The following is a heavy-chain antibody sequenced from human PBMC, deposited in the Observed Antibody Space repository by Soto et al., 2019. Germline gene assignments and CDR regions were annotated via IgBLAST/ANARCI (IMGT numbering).Heavy chain of an antibody. Sequence: SETLYLTCTVSGGSISSYYWSWIRQPPGKGLEWIGYIYYSGSTNYNPSLKSRVTISVDTSKNQFSLKLSSVTAADTAVYYCARVRYTGSWNWFDPWGQGTLVTVSS. D-gene: IGHD1-26*01. CDR1: GGSISSYY. J-gene: IGHJ5*02. CDR3: ARVRYTGSWNWFDP. CDR2: IYYSGST. V-gene: IGHV4-59*01.